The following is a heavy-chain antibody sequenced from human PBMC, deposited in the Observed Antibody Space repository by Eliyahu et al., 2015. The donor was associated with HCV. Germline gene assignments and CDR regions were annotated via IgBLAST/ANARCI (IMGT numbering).Heavy chain of an antibody. CDR2: IIPILGLT. V-gene: IGHV1-69*04. J-gene: IGHJ4*02. CDR3: VAYNSLVAVIITDY. Sequence: QVQLVQSGTEVKKPGSSVXVSCXPSGGTXXSYSISWVRQAXXQGLEWMGRIIPILGLTNYAQKFQGRVTITADRSTNIAYMELSSLRSEDTAVYYCVAYNSLVAVIITDYWGQGTLVTVSS. D-gene: IGHD3-22*01. CDR1: GGTXXSYS.